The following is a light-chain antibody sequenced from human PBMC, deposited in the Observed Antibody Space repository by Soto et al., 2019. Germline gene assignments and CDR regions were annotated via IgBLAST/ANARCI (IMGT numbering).Light chain of an antibody. CDR2: SAS. J-gene: IGKJ4*01. V-gene: IGKV1-9*01. CDR3: QQLSRYPLT. CDR1: QALSNY. Sequence: DIQMTQSPSMPSASVGDTVTITCRASQALSNYLAWYQQKPGKAPDLLIYSASTLQSGVPSRFRGSGSETEFSLTIRALQPEDFETYYCQQLSRYPLTFGGGTKVDIK.